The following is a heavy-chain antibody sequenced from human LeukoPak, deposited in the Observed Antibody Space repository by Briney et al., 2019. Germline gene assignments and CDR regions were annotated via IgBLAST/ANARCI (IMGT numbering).Heavy chain of an antibody. V-gene: IGHV3-23*01. CDR1: GFTFGSYA. D-gene: IGHD3-10*01. Sequence: GSLRLSCATSGFTFGSYAMTWVRQAPGKGLEWVSGITGVGNTPYYADSVKGRFTISRDNSKNTLYLQMNSLRGEDTAAYYCAKDAVRGSGRINWFDSWGQGTLVTVSS. CDR2: ITGVGNTP. CDR3: AKDAVRGSGRINWFDS. J-gene: IGHJ5*01.